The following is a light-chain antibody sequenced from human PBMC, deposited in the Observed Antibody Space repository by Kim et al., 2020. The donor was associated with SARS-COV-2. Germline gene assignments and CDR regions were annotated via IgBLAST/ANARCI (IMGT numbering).Light chain of an antibody. V-gene: IGLV1-44*01. CDR3: AAWDDSLRGYV. CDR2: ANN. CDR1: NPNNGTNS. Sequence: GKRVTNSWSGSNPNNGTNSLSWYQRVPATAPKPLIFANNERPSGVPDRFSGSKYGTSGSLAISGLQSEDEADYYCAAWDDSLRGYVFGTGTKVTVL. J-gene: IGLJ1*01.